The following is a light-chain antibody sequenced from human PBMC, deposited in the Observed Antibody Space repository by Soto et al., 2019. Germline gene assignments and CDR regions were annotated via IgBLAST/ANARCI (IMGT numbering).Light chain of an antibody. CDR2: AAS. J-gene: IGKJ4*01. Sequence: DIQMTQSPSSLSASAGDRVTITCRASQGISNYLAWYQQKPGKVPKLLMYAASTLQSVVPSRFSGSGSGTDFTLTITSLHPEDVATYYCQKYNSAPHTFGGGTKVEIK. CDR3: QKYNSAPHT. V-gene: IGKV1-27*01. CDR1: QGISNY.